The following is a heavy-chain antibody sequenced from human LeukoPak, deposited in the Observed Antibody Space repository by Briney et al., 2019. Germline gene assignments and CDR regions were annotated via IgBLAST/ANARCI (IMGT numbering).Heavy chain of an antibody. V-gene: IGHV1-46*01. J-gene: IGHJ4*02. CDR3: ARAPRRIAAAGRFDY. Sequence: GASVKVSCKASGYTFTSYYMHWVRQAPGQGLEWMGIINPSGGSTSYAQKFQGRVTITADKSTSTAYMELSSLRSEDTAVYYCARAPRRIAAAGRFDYWGQGTLVTVSS. D-gene: IGHD6-13*01. CDR1: GYTFTSYY. CDR2: INPSGGST.